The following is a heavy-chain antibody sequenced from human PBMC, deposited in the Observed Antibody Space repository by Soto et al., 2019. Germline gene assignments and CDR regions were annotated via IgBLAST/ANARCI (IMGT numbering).Heavy chain of an antibody. V-gene: IGHV4-34*01. CDR1: GGSFSGYY. J-gene: IGHJ5*02. CDR2: INHSGST. CDR3: ARPRGHIPAAMVSLWFDP. Sequence: PSETLSLTCAVYGGSFSGYYWSWIRQPPGEGLEWIGEINHSGSTNYNPSLKSRVTISVDTSKNQFSLKLSSVTAADTAVYYCARPRGHIPAAMVSLWFDPWGQGTLVTVSS. D-gene: IGHD2-2*01.